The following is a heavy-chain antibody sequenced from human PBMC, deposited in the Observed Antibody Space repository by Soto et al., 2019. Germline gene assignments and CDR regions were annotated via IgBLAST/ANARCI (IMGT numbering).Heavy chain of an antibody. Sequence: PGESLKISCKGSENSFSSYWITWVRQMPGKGLQWMGRIDPRDSYTDYSPSFQGHVSISADKSISTAYLQWSSLMAADSAMYYCARLGYDSRGYPSILEYWCQGTQVTGS. CDR2: IDPRDSYT. J-gene: IGHJ4*02. CDR1: ENSFSSYW. CDR3: ARLGYDSRGYPSILEY. V-gene: IGHV5-10-1*01. D-gene: IGHD3-22*01.